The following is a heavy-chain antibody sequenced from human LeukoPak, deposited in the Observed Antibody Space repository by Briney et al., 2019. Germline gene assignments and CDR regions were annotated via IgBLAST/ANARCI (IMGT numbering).Heavy chain of an antibody. CDR2: IGYTSTDK. CDR3: VRGDNRDY. Sequence: VGSLRLSCAASGFSVRSNYISWVRQAPGKGLEWVSSIGYTSTDKYYVASVKGRLTISRDNAENSLYLQMNSLRAEDSAVYYCVRGDNRDYWGQGTLVTVSS. V-gene: IGHV3-21*01. J-gene: IGHJ4*02. D-gene: IGHD1-14*01. CDR1: GFSVRSNY.